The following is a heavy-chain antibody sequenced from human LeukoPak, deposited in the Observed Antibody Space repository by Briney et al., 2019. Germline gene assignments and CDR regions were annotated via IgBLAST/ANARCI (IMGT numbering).Heavy chain of an antibody. V-gene: IGHV3-73*01. D-gene: IGHD6-25*01. J-gene: IGHJ4*02. CDR3: TRRGLDFDY. CDR2: IRSKANSYAT. Sequence: GGSLRLSCAASGFTFSSYAMSWVRQASGKGLEWVGRIRSKANSYATAYAASVKGRFTISRDDSKNTAYLQMNSLKTEDTAVYYCTRRGLDFDYWGQGTLVTVSS. CDR1: GFTFSSYA.